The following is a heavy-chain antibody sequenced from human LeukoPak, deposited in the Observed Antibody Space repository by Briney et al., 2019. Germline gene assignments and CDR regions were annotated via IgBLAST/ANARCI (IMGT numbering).Heavy chain of an antibody. CDR3: ARVTKNWRRIDY. V-gene: IGHV3-74*01. J-gene: IGHJ4*02. Sequence: GGSLRLSCAASGFTFSSYWMHWVRQAPGKGLVWVSRINSDGSSTSYADSVKGRFTISRDNAKNTLHLQMNSLRAEDTAVYYCARVTKNWRRIDYWGQGTLVTVSS. D-gene: IGHD1-1*01. CDR2: INSDGSST. CDR1: GFTFSSYW.